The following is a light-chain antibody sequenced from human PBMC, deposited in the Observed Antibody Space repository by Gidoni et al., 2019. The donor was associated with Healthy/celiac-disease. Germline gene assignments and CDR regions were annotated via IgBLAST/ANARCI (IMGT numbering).Light chain of an antibody. CDR1: RSISSY. CDR3: QQSYSTPLT. Sequence: DIKRTQYPSSLSASVGDRVTITCRASRSISSYLNWYQQKPGKAPKLLIYAASSLQSGVPSRFSGSGSGTDVTLTISSLQPEDFATYYCQQSYSTPLTFGGGTKVEIK. V-gene: IGKV1-39*01. CDR2: AAS. J-gene: IGKJ4*01.